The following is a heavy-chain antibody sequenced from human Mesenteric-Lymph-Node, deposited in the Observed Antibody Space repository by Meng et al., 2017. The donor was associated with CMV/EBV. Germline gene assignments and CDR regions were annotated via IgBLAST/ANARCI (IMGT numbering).Heavy chain of an antibody. CDR2: IYYSGST. V-gene: IGHV4-30-4*08. Sequence: LTFTLSGGSISSGDYYWSWIRQPPRKGLEWIGYIYYSGSTYYNPSLKSRVTISVDTSKNQFSLKLSSVTAADTAVYYCARGIAEPDYWGQGTLVTVSS. CDR3: ARGIAEPDY. J-gene: IGHJ4*02. CDR1: GGSISSGDYY. D-gene: IGHD6-13*01.